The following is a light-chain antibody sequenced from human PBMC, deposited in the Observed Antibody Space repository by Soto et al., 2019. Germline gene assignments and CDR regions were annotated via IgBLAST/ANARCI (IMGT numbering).Light chain of an antibody. J-gene: IGKJ3*01. V-gene: IGKV3-20*01. Sequence: EVVLTQSPDILYLSPGERATLSCRASETVTSNYLAWYQQKPGQAPRRLIYGASNRATGIPDRFSGSGSGTDFTLTISSLEPEDFTVYYYHQGGNSPVYTFGPGTNVDLK. CDR3: HQGGNSPVYT. CDR1: ETVTSNY. CDR2: GAS.